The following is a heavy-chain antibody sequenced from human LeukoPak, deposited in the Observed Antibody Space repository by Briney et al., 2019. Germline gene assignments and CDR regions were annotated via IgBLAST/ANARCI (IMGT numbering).Heavy chain of an antibody. V-gene: IGHV4-31*03. CDR1: GGSISSGSYY. J-gene: IGHJ4*02. D-gene: IGHD2-2*01. CDR2: IYYSGST. CDR3: ARANTYCSSTSCYPNRFDY. Sequence: SQTLSLTRTVSGGSISSGSYYWSWIRQHPGKGLEWIGYIYYSGSTYYNPSLKSRVTISVDTSKNQFSLKLSSVTAADTAVYYCARANTYCSSTSCYPNRFDYWGQGTLVTVSS.